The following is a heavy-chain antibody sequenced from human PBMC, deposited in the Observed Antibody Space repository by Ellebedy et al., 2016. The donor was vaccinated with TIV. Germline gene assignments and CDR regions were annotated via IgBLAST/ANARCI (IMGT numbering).Heavy chain of an antibody. J-gene: IGHJ3*02. CDR2: ISAYNGNT. D-gene: IGHD4-23*01. CDR1: GYTFTNYG. CDR3: ARGGGYGGNPRSAFDI. Sequence: ASVKVSCXASGYTFTNYGISWVRQAPEQGLEWMGWISAYNGNTNYAQKLQGRVTMTTDTSTSTAYMELRSLRSDDTAVYYCARGGGYGGNPRSAFDIWGQGTMVTVSS. V-gene: IGHV1-18*01.